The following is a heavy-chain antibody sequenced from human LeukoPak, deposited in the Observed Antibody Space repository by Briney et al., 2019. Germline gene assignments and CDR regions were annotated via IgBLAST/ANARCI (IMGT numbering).Heavy chain of an antibody. J-gene: IGHJ5*02. V-gene: IGHV1-18*01. Sequence: ASVTVSCKASGYTFSDYSITWVRQAPGQGLEWMGWISPYNADTNYAQNFQGRVTMTTDRSTRTAYMELRSLRSDDTAVYYCARVTTVTRSPWSWGPKKIGQEVNWFDPWGQGTLITVS. CDR2: ISPYNADT. D-gene: IGHD4-17*01. CDR1: GYTFSDYS. CDR3: ARVTTVTRSPWSWGPKKIGQEVNWFDP.